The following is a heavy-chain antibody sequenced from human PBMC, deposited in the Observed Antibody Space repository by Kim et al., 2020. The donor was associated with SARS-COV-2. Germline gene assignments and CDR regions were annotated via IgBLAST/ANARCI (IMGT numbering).Heavy chain of an antibody. J-gene: IGHJ4*02. CDR1: GFTFSSYG. CDR3: AKESGWLQLSY. D-gene: IGHD5-12*01. V-gene: IGHV3-30*18. CDR2: ISYDGSNK. Sequence: GGSLRLSCAASGFTFSSYGMHWVRQAPGKGLEWVAVISYDGSNKYYADSVKGRFTISRDNSKNTLYLQMNSLRAEDTAVYYCAKESGWLQLSYWGQGTL.